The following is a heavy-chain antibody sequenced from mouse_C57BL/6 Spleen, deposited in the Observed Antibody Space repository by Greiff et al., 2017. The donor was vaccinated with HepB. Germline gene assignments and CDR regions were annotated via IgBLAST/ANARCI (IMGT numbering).Heavy chain of an antibody. J-gene: IGHJ4*01. CDR1: GYTFTGYW. V-gene: IGHV1-9*01. CDR3: ARGTYYYGSSRNYAMDY. D-gene: IGHD1-1*01. CDR2: ILPGSGST. Sequence: QVQLQQSGAELMKPGASVKLSCKATGYTFTGYWIEWVKQRPGHGLEWIGEILPGSGSTNYNEKFKGKATFTADTSSNTAYMQLSSLTTEDSAIYYCARGTYYYGSSRNYAMDYWGQGTSVTVSS.